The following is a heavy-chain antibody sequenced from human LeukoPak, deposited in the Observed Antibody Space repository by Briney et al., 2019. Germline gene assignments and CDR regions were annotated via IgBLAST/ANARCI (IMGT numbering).Heavy chain of an antibody. V-gene: IGHV1-2*02. D-gene: IGHD6-13*01. CDR2: INPNSGGT. CDR3: ARSAIAAAGLNWFDP. J-gene: IGHJ5*02. Sequence: GASVKVSCKASEYTFTGYYMHWVRQAPGQGLEWMGWINPNSGGTNYAQKFQGRVTMTRDTSISTAYMELSRLRSDDTAVYYCARSAIAAAGLNWFDPWGQGTLVTVSS. CDR1: EYTFTGYY.